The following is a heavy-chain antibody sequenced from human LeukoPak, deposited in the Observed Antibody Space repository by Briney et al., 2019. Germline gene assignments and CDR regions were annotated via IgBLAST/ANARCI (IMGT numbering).Heavy chain of an antibody. CDR3: ARQIVGTSWNYYYSYIDV. CDR2: VFRSENT. J-gene: IGHJ6*03. CDR1: GGSITSSLYH. D-gene: IGHD1-1*01. Sequence: SETLSLTCSVSGGSITSSLYHWGWLGQGPGKGLQWIGNVFRSENTYYSPSLQSRVAISIDTSKNRFSLRLTSVTAADTAVYYCARQIVGTSWNYYYSYIDVWGNGTSVSVSS. V-gene: IGHV4-39*01.